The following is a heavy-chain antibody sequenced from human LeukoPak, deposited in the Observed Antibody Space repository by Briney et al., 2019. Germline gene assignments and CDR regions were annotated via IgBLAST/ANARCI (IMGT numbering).Heavy chain of an antibody. D-gene: IGHD4-17*01. Sequence: APVKVSCKASGYTFTSYGISWVRQAPGQGLEWMGWISVYSGNTNYAQMLQGRVTMTTDTSTSTAYMELRSLRSDDTAVYYCARLTFGFYGAFDYWGQGTLVTVSS. V-gene: IGHV1-18*01. CDR1: GYTFTSYG. J-gene: IGHJ4*02. CDR2: ISVYSGNT. CDR3: ARLTFGFYGAFDY.